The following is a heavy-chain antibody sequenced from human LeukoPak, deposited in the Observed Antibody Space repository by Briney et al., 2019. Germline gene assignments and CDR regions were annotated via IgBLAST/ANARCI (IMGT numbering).Heavy chain of an antibody. V-gene: IGHV3-23*01. CDR1: GFTLSNYA. J-gene: IGHJ6*02. CDR2: ISTSGDST. CDR3: AKDRLVIYYYGMDV. Sequence: QPGGSLRLSCTASGFTLSNYAMNWVRQAPGRGLEWVSSISTSGDSTYYADSVKGRFTISRDNSKNTLSLQMNSLRVEDTAVYYCAKDRLVIYYYGMDVWGQGTTVTVSS. D-gene: IGHD6-6*01.